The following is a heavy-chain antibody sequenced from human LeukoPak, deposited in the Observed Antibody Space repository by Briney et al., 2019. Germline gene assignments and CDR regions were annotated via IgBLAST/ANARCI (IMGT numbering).Heavy chain of an antibody. D-gene: IGHD1-7*01. J-gene: IGHJ4*02. CDR2: IHYSKGT. V-gene: IGHV4-59*08. CDR3: ASTEWNYAR. Sequence: SETLSLTCTVSGGSISNYYWSWMRQSPGKGLEWIGYIHYSKGTNYNPSLKSRVTISVDKSENQLTLQLSSVTAADTAVYYCASTEWNYARWGQGTLVTVSS. CDR1: GGSISNYY.